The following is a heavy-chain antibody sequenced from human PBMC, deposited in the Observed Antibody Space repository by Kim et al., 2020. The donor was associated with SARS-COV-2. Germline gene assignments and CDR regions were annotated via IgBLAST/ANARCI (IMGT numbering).Heavy chain of an antibody. Sequence: SSSTLYYADSVKGRFTISRDNAKNSLYLQMNSLRAEDTAVYYCASLYGMDVWGQGTTVTVSS. CDR2: SSSTL. V-gene: IGHV3-48*01. CDR3: ASLYGMDV. J-gene: IGHJ6*02.